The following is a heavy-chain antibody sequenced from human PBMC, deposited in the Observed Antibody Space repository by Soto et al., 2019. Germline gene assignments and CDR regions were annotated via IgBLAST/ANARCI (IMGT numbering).Heavy chain of an antibody. J-gene: IGHJ6*02. D-gene: IGHD2-21*02. V-gene: IGHV4-59*12. Sequence: SETLSLTCTVLGVSISSYYCSWIRQPPGKGLEWIGYIYYSGSTNYNPSLKIRVTISVDTSKNQFSLKLSSVTAADSVVYYCARVCGGDCHYGMDVWGQGTTVTVSS. CDR1: GVSISSYY. CDR3: ARVCGGDCHYGMDV. CDR2: IYYSGST.